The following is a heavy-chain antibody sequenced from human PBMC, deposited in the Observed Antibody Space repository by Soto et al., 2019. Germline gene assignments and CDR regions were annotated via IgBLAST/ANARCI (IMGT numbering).Heavy chain of an antibody. J-gene: IGHJ6*02. CDR3: AMSVVPSQPKCLDV. D-gene: IGHD2-2*01. V-gene: IGHV1-3*01. CDR2: INGASGKI. Sequence: QVQLVQSGAEVKKPGASVKVSCQSSGYSFSIYGMNWLRQVPGQSLEWMGWINGASGKIEYSQKLPDRVTISRDTSATTDYREVSSLRLDDTAVYYCAMSVVPSQPKCLDVWGQGTTVIVSS. CDR1: GYSFSIYG.